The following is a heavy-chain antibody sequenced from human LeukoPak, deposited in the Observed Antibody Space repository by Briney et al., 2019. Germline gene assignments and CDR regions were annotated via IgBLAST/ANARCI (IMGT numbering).Heavy chain of an antibody. CDR1: GGSISSYY. CDR2: IYTSGST. J-gene: IGHJ4*02. CDR3: ARTSQSYYDSSGYYSLRSYYFEY. Sequence: SETLSLTCTVSGGSISSYYWSWIRQPAGKGLEWIGRIYTSGSTNYNPSLKSRVTMSVDTSKNQFSLKLSSVTAADTAVYYCARTSQSYYDSSGYYSLRSYYFEYWGQGTLVTVSS. V-gene: IGHV4-4*07. D-gene: IGHD3-22*01.